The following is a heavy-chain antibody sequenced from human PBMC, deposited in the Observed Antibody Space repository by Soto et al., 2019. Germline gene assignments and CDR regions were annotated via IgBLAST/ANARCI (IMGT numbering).Heavy chain of an antibody. J-gene: IGHJ4*02. CDR2: IKGDGSER. CDR1: GFIFRNYL. Sequence: EVQLVESGGGLVQPGESLRLSCAASGFIFRNYLMSWVRQAPGRGLEWVDNIKGDGSERYYVDSVNGRFTISRDNAKNSLYLEMTRPRADDTAIYYCAREKRANGYFDYWGQGTRVTVSS. D-gene: IGHD6-25*01. V-gene: IGHV3-7*01. CDR3: AREKRANGYFDY.